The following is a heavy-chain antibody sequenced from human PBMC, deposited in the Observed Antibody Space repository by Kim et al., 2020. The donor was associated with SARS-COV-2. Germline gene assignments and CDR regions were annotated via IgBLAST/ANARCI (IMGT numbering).Heavy chain of an antibody. Sequence: GESLKISCKGSGYSFTSYWISWVRQMPGKGLEWMGRIDPSDSYTNYSPSFQGHVTISADKSISTAYLQWSSLKASDTAMYYCARHAPSRQQQVLHYSYGVADCGQGNSVTVSS. V-gene: IGHV5-10-1*01. CDR3: ARHAPSRQQQVLHYSYGVAD. CDR1: GYSFTSYW. D-gene: IGHD6-13*01. CDR2: IDPSDSYT. J-gene: IGHJ6*02.